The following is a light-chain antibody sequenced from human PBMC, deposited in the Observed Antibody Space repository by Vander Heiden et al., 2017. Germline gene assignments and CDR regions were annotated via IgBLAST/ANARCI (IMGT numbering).Light chain of an antibody. J-gene: IGKJ2*01. Sequence: EILMTQSPATLSVSPGERATLSCRASQSVSSNLAWYQQKPGQAPRLLIYGASIRATGIPARFSGSGSGTEFTLTISSLQSEDFAVYYCQQYNNWPNTFGQGTKLEIK. V-gene: IGKV3D-15*01. CDR2: GAS. CDR3: QQYNNWPNT. CDR1: QSVSSN.